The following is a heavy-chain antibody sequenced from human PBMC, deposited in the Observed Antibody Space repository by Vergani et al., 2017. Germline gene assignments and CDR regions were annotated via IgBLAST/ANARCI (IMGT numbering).Heavy chain of an antibody. D-gene: IGHD6-6*01. J-gene: IGHJ4*02. CDR3: ARVWKYSSSSSLTFDY. CDR2: INPSGGST. V-gene: IGHV1-46*01. Sequence: QVQLVQSGAEVKKPGASVKVSCKASGYTFTSYYMHWVRQAPGQGLEWMGIINPSGGSTSYAQKFQGRVTMTRDTSTSTVYMELSSLRSEDTAVYYCARVWKYSSSSSLTFDYWGQGTLVTVSS. CDR1: GYTFTSYY.